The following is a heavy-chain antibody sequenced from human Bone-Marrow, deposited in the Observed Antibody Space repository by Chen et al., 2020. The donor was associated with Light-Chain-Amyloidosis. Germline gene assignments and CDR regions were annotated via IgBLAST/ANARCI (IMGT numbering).Heavy chain of an antibody. V-gene: IGHV3-21*06. CDR3: ARGVLSTSRIDF. Sequence: EVHLVESGGGLVRPGGSLRLSCAASGFTFSTYVMNWVRQAPGKGLEWVSHISTSGNYISYADSVKGRFTISRDNIKSSVFLQMNSLTAGDTAVYFCARGVLSTSRIDFWGPGVLVTVSS. D-gene: IGHD2-2*01. CDR1: GFTFSTYV. J-gene: IGHJ4*02. CDR2: ISTSGNYI.